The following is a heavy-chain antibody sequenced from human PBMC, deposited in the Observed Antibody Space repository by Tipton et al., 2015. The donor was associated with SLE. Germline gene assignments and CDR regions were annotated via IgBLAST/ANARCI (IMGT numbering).Heavy chain of an antibody. CDR3: ARDHPVAGPFDY. CDR2: IYTSGST. D-gene: IGHD6-19*01. CDR1: GGSISNYY. Sequence: TLSLTCTVSGGSISNYYWSWIRQPAGKGLEWIGRIYTSGSTNYNPSLQSRVTMSVDTSKNQFPLKLSSVTAADTAVYYCARDHPVAGPFDYWGQGTLVTVSS. J-gene: IGHJ4*02. V-gene: IGHV4-4*07.